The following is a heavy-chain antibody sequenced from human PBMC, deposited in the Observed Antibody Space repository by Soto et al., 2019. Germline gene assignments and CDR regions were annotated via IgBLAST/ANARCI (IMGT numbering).Heavy chain of an antibody. V-gene: IGHV3-20*01. CDR1: GCTFNDYG. D-gene: IGHD2-15*01. J-gene: IGHJ3*02. Sequence: EVQLVESGGGVIRPGGSLRLSCAASGCTFNDYGMSWVRQAPGKGPEWVSSVNWNGGDTGCACSVKGRFTISRDNAEKFLYLQMNSLRADDTALYHWASGYCSGGTCYSGAFDIWGQGTMVPVSS. CDR3: ASGYCSGGTCYSGAFDI. CDR2: VNWNGGDT.